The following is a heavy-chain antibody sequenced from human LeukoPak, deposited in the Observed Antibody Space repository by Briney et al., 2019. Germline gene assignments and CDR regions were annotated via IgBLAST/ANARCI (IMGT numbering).Heavy chain of an antibody. J-gene: IGHJ5*02. CDR2: IYYSGST. CDR1: GGSISSYY. D-gene: IGHD2-2*01. Sequence: SETLSLTCTVSGGSISSYYWSWIRQPPGKGLEWIGYIYYSGSTNYNPSLKSRVTISVDTSKNQFSLKLSSVTAADTAVYYCARYQLLFRRRWFDPWGQVTLVTVSS. CDR3: ARYQLLFRRRWFDP. V-gene: IGHV4-59*01.